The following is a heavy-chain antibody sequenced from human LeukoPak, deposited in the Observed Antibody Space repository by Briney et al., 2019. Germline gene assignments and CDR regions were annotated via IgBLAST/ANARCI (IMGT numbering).Heavy chain of an antibody. CDR3: ARDIVLIAVAVRGSFDI. Sequence: GGSPRLSCAASGFPFDEYGMNWVRQVPGKGLEWVSGINWNGGSTGYADSVKGRFTISRDNAKNSLYLQMNSLRAEDTALYYCARDIVLIAVAVRGSFDIWGQGTMVTVSS. V-gene: IGHV3-20*04. CDR2: INWNGGST. J-gene: IGHJ3*02. CDR1: GFPFDEYG. D-gene: IGHD6-19*01.